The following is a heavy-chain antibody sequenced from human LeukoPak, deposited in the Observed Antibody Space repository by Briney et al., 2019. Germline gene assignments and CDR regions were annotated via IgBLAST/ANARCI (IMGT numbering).Heavy chain of an antibody. J-gene: IGHJ4*02. CDR2: INIDGSST. CDR3: ARLREIPVFGVVTKSTSYFDY. Sequence: GGSLRLSCAASGFTFSSYWMHWVRQAPGKGLVWVSRINIDGSSTSYADSVKGRFTISRDNAKNSLYLQMNSLRAEDTAVYYCARLREIPVFGVVTKSTSYFDYWGQGTLVTVSS. D-gene: IGHD3-3*01. V-gene: IGHV3-74*01. CDR1: GFTFSSYW.